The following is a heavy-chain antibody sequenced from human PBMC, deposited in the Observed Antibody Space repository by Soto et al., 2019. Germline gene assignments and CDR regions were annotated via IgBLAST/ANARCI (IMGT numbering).Heavy chain of an antibody. D-gene: IGHD6-25*01. CDR2: IRKSVNSYTT. J-gene: IGHJ4*02. CDR3: ALTFGSGWSQAFFAN. V-gene: IGHV3-72*01. Sequence: EVQLVESGGGLVQPGGSLRLSCAASGFTFSDHYMDWVRQAPGKGLEWVGRIRKSVNSYTTEYAASVKGRFATSRDGSQNALFLQLNSLKSEDTAVYYCALTFGSGWSQAFFANWGQGTLVTVSS. CDR1: GFTFSDHY.